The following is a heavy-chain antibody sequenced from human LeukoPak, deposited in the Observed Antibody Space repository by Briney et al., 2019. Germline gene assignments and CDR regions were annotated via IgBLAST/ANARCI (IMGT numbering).Heavy chain of an antibody. Sequence: GESLKISCKGSGYSFTSYWIGWVRQMPGKGLEWVGIIYPGGSDTRYSPSFQGQVTISADKSISTAYLQWSSLKASDTAMYYCARQKGDIVVVPAAIRGSDAFDIWGQGTMVTVSS. J-gene: IGHJ3*02. CDR2: IYPGGSDT. V-gene: IGHV5-51*01. CDR1: GYSFTSYW. CDR3: ARQKGDIVVVPAAIRGSDAFDI. D-gene: IGHD2-2*02.